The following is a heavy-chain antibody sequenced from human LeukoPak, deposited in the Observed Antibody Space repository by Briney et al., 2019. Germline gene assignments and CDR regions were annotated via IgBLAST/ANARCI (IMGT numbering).Heavy chain of an antibody. CDR3: ARGKCSGGSCYSPYYYGMDV. CDR2: IYHSGST. D-gene: IGHD2-15*01. Sequence: SETLSLTCAVSGGSISSGGYSWSWIRQPPGKGLEWIGYIYHSGSTYYNPSLKSRVTISVDRSKNQFSLKLSSVTAADTAVYYCARGKCSGGSCYSPYYYGMDVWGHGTTVTVSS. CDR1: GGSISSGGYS. V-gene: IGHV4-30-2*01. J-gene: IGHJ6*02.